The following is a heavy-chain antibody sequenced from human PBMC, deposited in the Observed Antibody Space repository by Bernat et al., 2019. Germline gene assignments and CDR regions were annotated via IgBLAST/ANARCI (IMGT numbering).Heavy chain of an antibody. D-gene: IGHD6-19*01. V-gene: IGHV3-74*01. Sequence: EVQLVESGGGLVQPGGSLRLSCAASGFTFSSYWMHWVRQAPGKGLVWVSRINSDGSSTSYADSVKGRFTISRDNAKNSLYLQMNSLRAEDTAVYYCARDRFAVAGYPMDVWGQGTTVTVSS. CDR3: ARDRFAVAGYPMDV. CDR1: GFTFSSYW. CDR2: INSDGSST. J-gene: IGHJ6*02.